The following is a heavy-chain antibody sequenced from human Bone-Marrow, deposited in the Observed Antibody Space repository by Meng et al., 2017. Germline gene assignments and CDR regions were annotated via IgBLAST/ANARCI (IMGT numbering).Heavy chain of an antibody. CDR1: GFTFSSYA. D-gene: IGHD1-26*01. CDR3: ARVSRGSYLD. V-gene: IGHV3-20*04. Sequence: GESLKISCAASGFTFSSYAMSWVRQAPGKGLEWVSGINWNGGSTGYADSVKGRFAISRDNAKNSLYLQMNSLRAEDTALYYCARVSRGSYLDWGQGTLVTVSS. CDR2: INWNGGST. J-gene: IGHJ4*02.